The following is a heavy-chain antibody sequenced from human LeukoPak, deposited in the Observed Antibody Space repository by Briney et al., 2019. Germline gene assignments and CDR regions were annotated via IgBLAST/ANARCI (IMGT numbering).Heavy chain of an antibody. CDR3: ARDGGIAVAGTPH. CDR2: IYTSGST. D-gene: IGHD6-19*01. Sequence: SETLSLTCTVSGGSISSGSYYWSWIRQPAGTGLEWIGRIYTSGSTNYNPSLKSRVTISVDTSKNQFSLKLSSVTAADTAVYYCARDGGIAVAGTPHWGQGTLVTVSS. V-gene: IGHV4-61*02. CDR1: GGSISSGSYY. J-gene: IGHJ4*02.